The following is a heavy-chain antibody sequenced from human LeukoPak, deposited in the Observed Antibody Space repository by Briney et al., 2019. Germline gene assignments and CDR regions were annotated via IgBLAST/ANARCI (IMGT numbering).Heavy chain of an antibody. J-gene: IGHJ4*02. D-gene: IGHD3-3*01. V-gene: IGHV1-2*02. CDR1: GYTFTGYY. CDR3: AGSNYDFWSGVDY. CDR2: INPNSGGT. Sequence: ASVKVSCKASGYTFTGYYMHWVRQAPGQGLEWMGWINPNSGGTNYAQKFQGRVTMTRDTSISTAYMELSRLRSDDTAVYYCAGSNYDFWSGVDYWGQGTLVTVSS.